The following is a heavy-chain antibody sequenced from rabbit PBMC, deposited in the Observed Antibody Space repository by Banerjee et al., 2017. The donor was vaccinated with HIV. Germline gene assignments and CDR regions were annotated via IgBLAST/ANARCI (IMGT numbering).Heavy chain of an antibody. CDR2: SYAGSSGNT. Sequence: QSLEESGGDLVKPGASLTLTCTASGFSFSSSDYMCWVRQAPGKGLEWIACSYAGSSGNTYSAIWAKGRFTISKTSSTTVTLQMTSLTAADTATYFCARDLTGVIGWNFGWWGPGTLVTV. CDR3: ARDLTGVIGWNFGW. CDR1: GFSFSSSDY. D-gene: IGHD1-1*01. V-gene: IGHV1S40*01. J-gene: IGHJ4*01.